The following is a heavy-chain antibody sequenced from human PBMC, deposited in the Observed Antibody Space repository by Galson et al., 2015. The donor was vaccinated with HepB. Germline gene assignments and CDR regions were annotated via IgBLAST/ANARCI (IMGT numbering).Heavy chain of an antibody. Sequence: SLRLPCAASGLIFSDYYMSWVRQAPGKGLEWVSYITSSGSDIYADSVKGRFTVSRDNAKNSLFLQMNSLRGEDPAVYYCATIPADRNGWYHHDSWGQGTLVTVSS. V-gene: IGHV3-11*01. CDR3: ATIPADRNGWYHHDS. CDR1: GLIFSDYY. D-gene: IGHD6-19*01. CDR2: ITSSGSDI. J-gene: IGHJ5*01.